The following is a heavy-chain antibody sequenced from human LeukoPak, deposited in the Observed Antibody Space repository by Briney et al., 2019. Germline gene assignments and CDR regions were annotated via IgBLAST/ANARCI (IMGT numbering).Heavy chain of an antibody. J-gene: IGHJ5*02. CDR1: GYSISSGYY. D-gene: IGHD2-2*02. CDR2: IYHSGST. V-gene: IGHV4-38-2*02. CDR3: ARAPGYCSSTSCYIWFDP. Sequence: SETLSLTCTVSGYSISSGYYWGWLRQPPGKGLEWIGSIYHSGSTYYNPSLKRRVTISVDTPKNHFSLKLSSVTAADTAVYYCARAPGYCSSTSCYIWFDPWGQGTLVTVSS.